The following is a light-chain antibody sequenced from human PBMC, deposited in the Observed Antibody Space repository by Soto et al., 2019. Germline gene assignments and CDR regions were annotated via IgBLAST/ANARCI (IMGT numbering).Light chain of an antibody. Sequence: VMTQSPDTLSLSRGERATRCCRASETVRSNLAWYQQKPRQAPRLLIYAASTRATGIPARFIGNGSGTEFTLTISSLQSEDFAVYYCQQYNNWWTFGQGTKVDI. V-gene: IGKV3D-15*01. J-gene: IGKJ1*01. CDR1: ETVRSN. CDR3: QQYNNWWT. CDR2: AAS.